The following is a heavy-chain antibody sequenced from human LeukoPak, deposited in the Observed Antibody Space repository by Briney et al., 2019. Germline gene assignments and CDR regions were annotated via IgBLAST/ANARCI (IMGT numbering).Heavy chain of an antibody. D-gene: IGHD2-15*01. J-gene: IGHJ4*02. CDR1: GFTFSGSA. CDR3: TRMSPGYCSGGSCTTADY. V-gene: IGHV3-73*01. CDR2: IRSKANSYAT. Sequence: AGGSLRLSCAAPGFTFSGSAMHWVRQASGKGLEWVGRIRSKANSYATAYAASVKGRFTISRDDSKNTAYLQMNSLKTEDTAVYYCTRMSPGYCSGGSCTTADYWGQGTLVTVSS.